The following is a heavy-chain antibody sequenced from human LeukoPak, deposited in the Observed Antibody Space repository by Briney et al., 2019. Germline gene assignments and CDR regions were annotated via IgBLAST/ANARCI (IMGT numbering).Heavy chain of an antibody. CDR1: GFTFTNYA. Sequence: GGSLRLSCEASGFTFTNYAMHWVRQAPGKGLEWVAVISYDGSNKYYADSVKGRFTISRDNSKNTLYLQMNSLRAEDTAVYYCARDMGDGYNQGDDAFDIWGQGTMVTVSS. J-gene: IGHJ3*02. D-gene: IGHD5-24*01. CDR3: ARDMGDGYNQGDDAFDI. V-gene: IGHV3-30*19. CDR2: ISYDGSNK.